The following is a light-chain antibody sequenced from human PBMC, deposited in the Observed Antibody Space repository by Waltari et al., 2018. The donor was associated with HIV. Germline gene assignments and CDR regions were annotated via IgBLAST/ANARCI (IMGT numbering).Light chain of an antibody. Sequence: QSALTQSSSVSGSPGQSITFSCTGTSTDVGGYNLVSWYQQHPGKAPKLMIYYVTKRPSGVANRFAGTKSGNTASLTISGLQAEDEADYYCCSYARSRTSVMFGGGTKLTVV. CDR3: CSYARSRTSVM. CDR2: YVT. V-gene: IGLV2-23*02. CDR1: STDVGGYNL. J-gene: IGLJ3*02.